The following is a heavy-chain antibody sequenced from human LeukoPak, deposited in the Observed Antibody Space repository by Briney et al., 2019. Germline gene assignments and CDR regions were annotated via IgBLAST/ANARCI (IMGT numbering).Heavy chain of an antibody. CDR3: ARNLPAADY. V-gene: IGHV3-53*01. CDR1: GFTVSSNY. CDR2: IYSGGST. J-gene: IGHJ4*02. D-gene: IGHD2-2*01. Sequence: GGSLRLSCAASGFTVSSNYMSWVRQAPGKGLEWVSVIYSGGSTYYADSVKGRFTVSRDNAKNSLYLQMNSLRAEDTAVYYCARNLPAADYWGQGTLVTVSS.